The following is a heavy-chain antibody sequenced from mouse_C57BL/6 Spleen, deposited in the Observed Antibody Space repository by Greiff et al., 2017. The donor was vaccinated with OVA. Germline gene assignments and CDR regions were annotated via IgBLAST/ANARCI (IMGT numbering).Heavy chain of an antibody. V-gene: IGHV1-52*01. CDR2: IDPSDSET. Sequence: VQLQQPGAELVRPGSSVKLSCKASGYTFTSYWMHWVKQRPIQGLEWIGNIDPSDSETHYNQQFKDKATLTVDKSSSTAYMQLSSLTSEDSAVYYCARWGITTVVAPYAMDYWGQGTSVTVSS. D-gene: IGHD1-1*01. J-gene: IGHJ4*01. CDR3: ARWGITTVVAPYAMDY. CDR1: GYTFTSYW.